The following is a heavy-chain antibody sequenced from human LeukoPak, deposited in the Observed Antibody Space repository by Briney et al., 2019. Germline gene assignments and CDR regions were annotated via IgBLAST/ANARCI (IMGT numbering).Heavy chain of an antibody. V-gene: IGHV3-53*01. CDR1: GFTVSSNY. Sequence: GGSLRLSCAASGFTVSSNYMSWARQAPGKGLEWVSVIYSGGSTYYADSVKGRFTISRDNAKNSLYLQMNSLRAEDTAVYYCARWQWELRDFDYWGQGTLVTVSS. CDR3: ARWQWELRDFDY. J-gene: IGHJ4*02. D-gene: IGHD1-26*01. CDR2: IYSGGST.